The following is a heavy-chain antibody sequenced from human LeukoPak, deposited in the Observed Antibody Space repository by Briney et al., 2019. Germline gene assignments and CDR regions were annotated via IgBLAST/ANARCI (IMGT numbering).Heavy chain of an antibody. V-gene: IGHV3-21*04. J-gene: IGHJ4*02. CDR2: ITSSSIYK. Sequence: GGSLRLSCATSGFTFSRYNMNWVRQAPGKGLEWVSSITSSSIYKYYADSMKGRFTISRDNAKNSLYLQMNSLRAEDTAVYYCARDLMGIAYRGAFYYWGQGTLVTVSS. CDR1: GFTFSRYN. CDR3: ARDLMGIAYRGAFYY. D-gene: IGHD6-13*01.